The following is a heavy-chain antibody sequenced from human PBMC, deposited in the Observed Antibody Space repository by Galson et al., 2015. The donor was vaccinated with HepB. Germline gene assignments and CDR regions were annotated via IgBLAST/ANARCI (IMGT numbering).Heavy chain of an antibody. CDR3: AKDSWSGRRDMDV. V-gene: IGHV3-9*01. CDR2: ISWNSGSI. J-gene: IGHJ6*03. CDR1: GFTFDDYA. D-gene: IGHD3-3*01. Sequence: SLRLSCAASGFTFDDYAMHWVRQAPGKGLEWVSGISWNSGSIGYADSVKGRFTISRDNAKNSLYLQMNSLRAEDTALYYCAKDSWSGRRDMDVWGKGTTVTVSS.